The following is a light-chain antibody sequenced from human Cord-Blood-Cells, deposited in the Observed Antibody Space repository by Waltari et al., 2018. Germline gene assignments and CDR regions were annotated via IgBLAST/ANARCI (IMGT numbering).Light chain of an antibody. CDR1: SSNIGSNT. Sequence: QSVLTQPPSASGTPGQRVTISCSGRSSNIGSNTVNWYQQLPGTAPKLLIYSNNQRPSGVPDRFSGSKSGTSAYLAISGLQSEDEADYYCAAWDDSLNGPVFGGGTKLTVL. V-gene: IGLV1-44*01. CDR3: AAWDDSLNGPV. CDR2: SNN. J-gene: IGLJ3*02.